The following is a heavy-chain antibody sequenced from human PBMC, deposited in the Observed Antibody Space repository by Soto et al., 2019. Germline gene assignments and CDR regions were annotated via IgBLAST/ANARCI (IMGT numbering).Heavy chain of an antibody. D-gene: IGHD6-19*01. CDR1: GGTIRSPDW. CDR3: ARGRGRYSSGWSWFDP. Sequence: SETLSLTCGVSGGTIRSPDWWTWVRQPPGKGLEWIGEIFQSGSTNYTPSLESRVTISVDKSKNQFSLTLASVTAADTAVYFCARGRGRYSSGWSWFDPWGQGILVTVSS. V-gene: IGHV4-4*02. CDR2: IFQSGST. J-gene: IGHJ5*02.